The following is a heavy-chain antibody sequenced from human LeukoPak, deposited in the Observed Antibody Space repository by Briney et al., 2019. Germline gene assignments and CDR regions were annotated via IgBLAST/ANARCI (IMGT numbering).Heavy chain of an antibody. Sequence: GGSLRLSCAASGFTLKAYAMHWVRQAPAKGLEGVAFIMYDGSSKSIGDSVKGRFSISRDNPSNTLYLEMNSLRVEDTAVYYCAKGFRLNDFSFESWGQGTLVTVSS. D-gene: IGHD2-21*02. CDR3: AKGFRLNDFSFES. V-gene: IGHV3-30*02. CDR1: GFTLKAYA. J-gene: IGHJ4*02. CDR2: IMYDGSSK.